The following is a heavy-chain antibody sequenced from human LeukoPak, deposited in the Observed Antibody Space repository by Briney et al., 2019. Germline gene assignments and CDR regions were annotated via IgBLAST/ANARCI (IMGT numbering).Heavy chain of an antibody. CDR3: ARENRRIGVAGGFDS. Sequence: SETRSLTCTVSGGSISSSSYYWGWIRQPPGKGLEWIGSIYYSGSTYYNPSLKSRVTISIDTSKNQFSLKLSSVTAADTAVYYCARENRRIGVAGGFDSWGQGTLVTVSS. J-gene: IGHJ4*02. V-gene: IGHV4-39*07. D-gene: IGHD6-13*01. CDR1: GGSISSSSYY. CDR2: IYYSGST.